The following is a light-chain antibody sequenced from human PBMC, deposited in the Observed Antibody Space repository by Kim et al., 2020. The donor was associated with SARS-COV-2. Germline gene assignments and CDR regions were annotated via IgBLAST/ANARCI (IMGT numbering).Light chain of an antibody. CDR2: GAS. V-gene: IGKV3D-15*01. CDR1: ETISTS. CDR3: QQYYNLYT. J-gene: IGKJ2*01. Sequence: LSVSPGESATLSCRASETISTSLALYQQRSGHVPRLLIHGASTRAAGVPSRFTGRGSGTEFTLTINSLQSEDFAVYYCQQYYNLYTFGQGTKLEI.